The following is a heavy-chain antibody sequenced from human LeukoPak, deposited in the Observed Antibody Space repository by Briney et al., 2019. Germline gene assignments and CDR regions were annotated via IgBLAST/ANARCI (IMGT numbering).Heavy chain of an antibody. D-gene: IGHD2-8*01. CDR1: GFTFSSYS. V-gene: IGHV3-30*03. J-gene: IGHJ5*02. Sequence: GGSLRLSCAASGFTFSSYSMNWVRQAPGKGLEWVAVISYDGSNKYYADSVKGRFTISRDNSKNTLYLQMNSLRAEDTAVYYCARERRIVLMVYASHTGFDPWGQGTLVTVSS. CDR3: ARERRIVLMVYASHTGFDP. CDR2: ISYDGSNK.